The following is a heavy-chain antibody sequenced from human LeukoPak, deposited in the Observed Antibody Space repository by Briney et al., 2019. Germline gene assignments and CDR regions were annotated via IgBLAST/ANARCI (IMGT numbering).Heavy chain of an antibody. V-gene: IGHV3-23*01. CDR3: ASLSIAAPRGY. Sequence: PGGSLRLSCAASGFTFSSYAMSWIRQAPGKGLEWVSAISGSGGSTYYADSVKGRFTISRDNAKNSLYLQMNSLRAEDTAVYYCASLSIAAPRGYWGQGTLVTVSS. J-gene: IGHJ4*02. CDR2: ISGSGGST. CDR1: GFTFSSYA. D-gene: IGHD6-6*01.